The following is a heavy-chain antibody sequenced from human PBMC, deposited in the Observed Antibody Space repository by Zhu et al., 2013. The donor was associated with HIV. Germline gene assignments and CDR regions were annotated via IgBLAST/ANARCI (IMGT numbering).Heavy chain of an antibody. CDR1: GFTFTTSA. Sequence: MQLVQSGPEVKKPGTSVKVSCKASGFTFTTSAVQWVRQARGQSLEWIGWIVVGSGNTNYAQKFQGRVTITRDVSTSTAYMELGSLRSDDTAVYYCAHTYRNDATSEFDYWGQGTLVTVSS. J-gene: IGHJ4*02. V-gene: IGHV1-58*01. D-gene: IGHD2-2*01. CDR2: IVVGSGNT. CDR3: AHTYRNDATSEFDY.